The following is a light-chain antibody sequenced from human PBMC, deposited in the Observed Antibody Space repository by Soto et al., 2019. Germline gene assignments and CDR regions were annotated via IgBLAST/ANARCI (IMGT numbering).Light chain of an antibody. Sequence: QSALTQPPSASGTPGQRVTISCSGSSSNIGSNLVNWYQQLPGTAPKPLIYSNNQRPSGVPDRFSGSKSGTSASLAISGLQSEEEANYYCAAWEDSLDGYVFGTGTKVTVL. CDR2: SNN. CDR3: AAWEDSLDGYV. V-gene: IGLV1-44*01. J-gene: IGLJ1*01. CDR1: SSNIGSNL.